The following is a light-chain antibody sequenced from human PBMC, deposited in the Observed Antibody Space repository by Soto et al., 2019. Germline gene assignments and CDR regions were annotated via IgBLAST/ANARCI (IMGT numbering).Light chain of an antibody. V-gene: IGKV1-5*01. Sequence: IQMTQSPPTLSATAGDRVTITCRASQSISSWLAWYQHKPGKAPKLLIYDASNLDSGVPSRFSGSGSGTEFSLTISNLQPDDCATYYCQQYENYWTFGQGTKVDIK. CDR2: DAS. CDR3: QQYENYWT. J-gene: IGKJ1*01. CDR1: QSISSW.